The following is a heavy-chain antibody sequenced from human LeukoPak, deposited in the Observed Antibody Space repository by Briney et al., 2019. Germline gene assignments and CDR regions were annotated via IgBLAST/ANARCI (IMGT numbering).Heavy chain of an antibody. CDR3: AKAGSYGGDFDY. Sequence: PGGSLRLSCAASGFTFSSYAMSWVRQAPGKGLEWVSGISASGGSTHYADSVKGRFTISRDNSKYMLYLQMNSLRAEDTAVYYCAKAGSYGGDFDYWGQGTLVTVSS. J-gene: IGHJ4*02. V-gene: IGHV3-23*01. CDR2: ISASGGST. D-gene: IGHD6-19*01. CDR1: GFTFSSYA.